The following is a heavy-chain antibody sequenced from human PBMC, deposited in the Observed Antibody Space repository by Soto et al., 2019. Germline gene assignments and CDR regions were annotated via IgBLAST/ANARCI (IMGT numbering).Heavy chain of an antibody. CDR2: IIPIFGTA. CDR3: ATHCSGGSCYSWGPGPFDY. CDR1: GGTFSSYA. D-gene: IGHD2-15*01. Sequence: QVQLVQSGAEVKKPGSSVKVSCKASGGTFSSYAISWVRQAPGQGLEWMGGIIPIFGTANYAQKFQGRVTITADKATSAAYMELSRLCSADTAVYYCATHCSGGSCYSWGPGPFDYWGQGTLVTVSS. V-gene: IGHV1-69*06. J-gene: IGHJ4*02.